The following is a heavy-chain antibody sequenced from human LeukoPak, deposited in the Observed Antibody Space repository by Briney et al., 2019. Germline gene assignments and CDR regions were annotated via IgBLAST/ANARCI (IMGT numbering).Heavy chain of an antibody. D-gene: IGHD6-19*01. CDR2: IYPGDSDT. CDR3: ARLSANSYSSGWTLDY. Sequence: GESLKISCKGSGYSFTSYWIGWVRQMPGKGLEWMGIIYPGDSDTRYSPSFQGQVTISADKSISTAYLQWSSLKASDTAMYYCARLSANSYSSGWTLDYWGQGTLVTVSS. V-gene: IGHV5-51*01. CDR1: GYSFTSYW. J-gene: IGHJ4*02.